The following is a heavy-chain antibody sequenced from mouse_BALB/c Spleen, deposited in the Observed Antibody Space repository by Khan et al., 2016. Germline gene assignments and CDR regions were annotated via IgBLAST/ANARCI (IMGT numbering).Heavy chain of an antibody. CDR2: ISFYSDNT. CDR3: ARGGLRPFAY. Sequence: VQLQESGPELVRPGESVKISCKGSGYTFTDYPLHWVKQSHAKTLEWVGVISFYSDNTNYNKTFEDKATMTVDTSSSKAYMELAKLTTDDSSIYCCARGGLRPFAYWGQGTTLTVSS. CDR1: GYTFTDYP. D-gene: IGHD1-2*01. V-gene: IGHV1S137*01. J-gene: IGHJ2*01.